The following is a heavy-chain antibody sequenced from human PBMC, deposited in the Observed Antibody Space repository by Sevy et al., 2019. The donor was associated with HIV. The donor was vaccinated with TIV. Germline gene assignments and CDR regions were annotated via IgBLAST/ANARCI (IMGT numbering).Heavy chain of an antibody. CDR2: IYYSGST. Sequence: SETLSLTCTVSGGSISNYYWSWIRQPPGKGLEWIGYIYYSGSTNYNPSLKSRVTISVDTSKNQFSLKLSSVTAADTAVYYYARERQLVLDYWGQGTLVTVSS. CDR3: ARERQLVLDY. J-gene: IGHJ4*02. D-gene: IGHD6-13*01. CDR1: GGSISNYY. V-gene: IGHV4-59*01.